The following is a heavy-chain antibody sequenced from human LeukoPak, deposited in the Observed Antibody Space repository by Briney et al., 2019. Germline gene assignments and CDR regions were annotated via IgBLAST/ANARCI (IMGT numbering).Heavy chain of an antibody. Sequence: GGSLRLSCAASGFTFSSYSMNWVRQAPGKGLEWVSSISSSSTIYYADSVKGRFTISRDNAKNSLYLQMNSLRAEDTAVYYCARGSYEIDYWGQGTLVTVSS. CDR2: ISSSSTI. D-gene: IGHD1-26*01. CDR3: ARGSYEIDY. CDR1: GFTFSSYS. J-gene: IGHJ4*02. V-gene: IGHV3-21*01.